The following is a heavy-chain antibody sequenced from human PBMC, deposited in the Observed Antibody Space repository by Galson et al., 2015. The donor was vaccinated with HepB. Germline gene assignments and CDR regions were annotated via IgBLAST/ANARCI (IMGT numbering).Heavy chain of an antibody. D-gene: IGHD1-7*01. CDR1: GGTFDSYS. Sequence: LSLTCAVYGGTFDSYSWSWIRQPPGKGLEWIGEINLHGTTNYNPSLKSRVFLSIDTSKNQFSLKLTFVTATDTALYYCARAKNSGPTLDYWGQGTLVTVSS. V-gene: IGHV4-34*01. J-gene: IGHJ4*02. CDR2: INLHGTT. CDR3: ARAKNSGPTLDY.